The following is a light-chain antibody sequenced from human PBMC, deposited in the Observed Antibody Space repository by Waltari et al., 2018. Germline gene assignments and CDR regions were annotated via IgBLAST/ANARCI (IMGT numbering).Light chain of an antibody. CDR3: QPSYSTPRT. J-gene: IGKJ1*01. CDR1: QSISSY. CDR2: AAS. V-gene: IGKV1-39*01. Sequence: DIQMTQSPSSLAASVGDRVTITCRASQSISSYLNWYQPKPGKAPKLLIYAASSLQSGVPSRFRGRGSGTDFTLTISSLPPEDFATYYCQPSYSTPRTFGQGTKVEIK.